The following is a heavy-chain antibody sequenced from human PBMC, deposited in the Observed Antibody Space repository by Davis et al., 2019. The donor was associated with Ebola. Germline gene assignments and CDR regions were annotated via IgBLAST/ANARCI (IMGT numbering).Heavy chain of an antibody. D-gene: IGHD6-13*01. J-gene: IGHJ5*02. CDR1: GGSISSGGYS. V-gene: IGHV4-30-2*01. CDR2: IYHSGST. CDR3: ARGKPFGSSFWFDP. Sequence: MPSETLSLTCAVSGGSISSGGYSWSWIRQPPGKGLEWIGYIYHSGSTYYNPSLKSRVTRSVDRSKNQFSLKLSSVTAADTAVYYCARGKPFGSSFWFDPWGQGTLVTVSS.